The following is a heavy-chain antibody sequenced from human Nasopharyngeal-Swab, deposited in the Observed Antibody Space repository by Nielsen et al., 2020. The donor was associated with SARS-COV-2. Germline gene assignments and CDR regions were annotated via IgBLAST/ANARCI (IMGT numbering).Heavy chain of an antibody. CDR1: GFTFSSYS. D-gene: IGHD6-19*01. J-gene: IGHJ3*02. CDR3: AKSRSGWNAPGVFDI. V-gene: IGHV3-21*04. CDR2: ISSSSSYI. Sequence: GGSLRLSCAASGFTFSSYSMNWVRQAPGKGLEWVSSISSSSSYIYYADSVKGRFTISRDNAKNSLYLQMNSLRVEDTAVYYCAKSRSGWNAPGVFDIWGQGTMVTVSS.